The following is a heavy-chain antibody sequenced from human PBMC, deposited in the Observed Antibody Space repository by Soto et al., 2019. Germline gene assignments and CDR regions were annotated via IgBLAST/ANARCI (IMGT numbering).Heavy chain of an antibody. Sequence: ASVKVSCKASGYTFTSYAMHWVRQAPGQRLEWMGWINAGNGNTKYSQKFQGRVTITRDTSASTAYMELSSLRSEDTAVYYCARDRAESGYYISLGYYYYYMDVWGKGTTVTVSS. D-gene: IGHD3-3*01. CDR1: GYTFTSYA. J-gene: IGHJ6*03. CDR2: INAGNGNT. CDR3: ARDRAESGYYISLGYYYYYMDV. V-gene: IGHV1-3*01.